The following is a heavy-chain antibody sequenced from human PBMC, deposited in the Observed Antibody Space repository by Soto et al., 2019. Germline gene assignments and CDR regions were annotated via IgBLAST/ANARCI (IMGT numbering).Heavy chain of an antibody. CDR3: ARREMVIPHFEN. Sequence: GESLKISCKGSGYIFTSYWIAWVRQMPGKGLERMRIIYPDDSDIRYSPTFQGQVTISADKSITTAYLQRSSLKATDTAIYYCARREMVIPHFENWGQGTLVTVSS. CDR2: IYPDDSDI. J-gene: IGHJ4*02. V-gene: IGHV5-51*01. D-gene: IGHD3-16*01. CDR1: GYIFTSYW.